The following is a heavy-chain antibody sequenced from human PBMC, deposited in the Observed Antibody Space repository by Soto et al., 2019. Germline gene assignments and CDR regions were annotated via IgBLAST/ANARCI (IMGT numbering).Heavy chain of an antibody. CDR1: GFTFSIYA. D-gene: IGHD6-13*01. Sequence: EVQLLKSGGGLVQPGGSLRLSCAAAGFTFSIYAMSWVRQAPGKGLEWVSAISGSGGSTYYADSVKGRFTISRDNSKNTLYLQMNSLRADDTAVYYCAKATRGGAATLIRDYWGQGTLVTVSS. V-gene: IGHV3-23*01. J-gene: IGHJ4*02. CDR2: ISGSGGST. CDR3: AKATRGGAATLIRDY.